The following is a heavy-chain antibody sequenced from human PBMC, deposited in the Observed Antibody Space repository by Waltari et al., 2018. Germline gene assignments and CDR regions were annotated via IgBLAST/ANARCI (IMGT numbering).Heavy chain of an antibody. CDR2: IYWNDDK. D-gene: IGHD3-3*01. V-gene: IGHV2-5*01. CDR1: GFSLSTSGVG. Sequence: QITLKESGPTLVKPTQTLTLTCTFSGFSLSTSGVGVGWIRQPPGKALEWLALIYWNDDKRYSPSLKSRLTITKDTSKNQVVLTMTNMDPVDTATYYCAQGGSLWSGYSRVGMDVWGKGTTVTISS. J-gene: IGHJ6*04. CDR3: AQGGSLWSGYSRVGMDV.